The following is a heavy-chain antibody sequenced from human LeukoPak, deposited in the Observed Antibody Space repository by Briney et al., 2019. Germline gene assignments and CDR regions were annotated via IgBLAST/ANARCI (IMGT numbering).Heavy chain of an antibody. Sequence: SETLSLTCAVYGGSFSGYYWSWLRQPPGKGLEWIGEINHSGSTNYNPSLKSRVTISVDTSKNQFSLKLSSVTAADTAGYYCAGGGIAFGGVIVPLGYWGQGTLVTVSS. D-gene: IGHD3-16*02. CDR3: AGGGIAFGGVIVPLGY. CDR1: GGSFSGYY. J-gene: IGHJ4*02. V-gene: IGHV4-34*01. CDR2: INHSGST.